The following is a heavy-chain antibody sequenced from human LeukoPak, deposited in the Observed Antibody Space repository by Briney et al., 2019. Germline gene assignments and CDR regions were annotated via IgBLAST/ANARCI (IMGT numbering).Heavy chain of an antibody. CDR1: GFTFSSYS. D-gene: IGHD2-2*01. J-gene: IGHJ6*03. Sequence: GRSLRLSCAASGFTFSSYSMNWVRQAPGKGLEWVSSISSSSSYIYYADSVKGRFTISRDNAKNSLYLQMNSLRAEDTAVYYCARAAYCSSTSCPGEGYYYYYMDVWGKGTTVTVSS. CDR3: ARAAYCSSTSCPGEGYYYYYMDV. CDR2: ISSSSSYI. V-gene: IGHV3-21*01.